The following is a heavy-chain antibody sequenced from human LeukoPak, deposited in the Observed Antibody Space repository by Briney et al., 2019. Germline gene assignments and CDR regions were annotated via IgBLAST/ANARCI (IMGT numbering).Heavy chain of an antibody. Sequence: SETLSLTCTVSGVSISSSNSYWGWIRQPPGKGLEWIGSIYYSGNTYYNASLKSQVSISIDMSKNQFSLKLTSVTAADTAVYYCARGGGDGYDFRGRFDYWGQGTLVTVSS. CDR3: ARGGGDGYDFRGRFDY. D-gene: IGHD5-24*01. CDR2: IYYSGNT. V-gene: IGHV4-39*01. J-gene: IGHJ4*02. CDR1: GVSISSSNSY.